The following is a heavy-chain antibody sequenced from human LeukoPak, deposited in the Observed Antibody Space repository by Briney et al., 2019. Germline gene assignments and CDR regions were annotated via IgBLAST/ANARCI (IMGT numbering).Heavy chain of an antibody. CDR1: GGSISSYY. CDR3: ARVYYDFWSGYPSFDY. J-gene: IGHJ4*02. D-gene: IGHD3-3*01. V-gene: IGHV4-59*12. CDR2: IYYSGST. Sequence: SETLSLTCTVSGGSISSYYWSWIRQPPGKGLEWIGYIYYSGSTNYNPSLKSRVTISVDTSKNQFSLKLSSVTAADTAVYYCARVYYDFWSGYPSFDYWGQGTLVTVSS.